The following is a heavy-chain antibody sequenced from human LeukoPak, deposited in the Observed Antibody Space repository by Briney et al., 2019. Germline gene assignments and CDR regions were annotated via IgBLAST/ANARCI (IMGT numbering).Heavy chain of an antibody. Sequence: GGSLRLSCAASGFTFSSNYMSWVRQAPGKGLEWVANIKQDGSEKYYVDSVKGRFTISRDNAKNSLYLQMNSLRAEDTAVYYCARERLRGSGSSPFDYWGQGTLVTVSS. CDR2: IKQDGSEK. D-gene: IGHD1-26*01. CDR1: GFTFSSNY. V-gene: IGHV3-7*01. CDR3: ARERLRGSGSSPFDY. J-gene: IGHJ4*02.